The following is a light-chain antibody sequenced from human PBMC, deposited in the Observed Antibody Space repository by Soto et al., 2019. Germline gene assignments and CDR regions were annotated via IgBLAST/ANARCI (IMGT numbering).Light chain of an antibody. CDR1: QSGLYSSNNQNY. V-gene: IGKV4-1*01. CDR2: WAS. Sequence: DIVMTQSADSLAVSLGERATINCKSSQSGLYSSNNQNYLAWYQQKPGQPPKLLIYWASTRESGVPDRFSGSGSGTDFTLTISSLQAEDVAVYDCEQYYSTPRTFGQGTKLEIK. J-gene: IGKJ2*01. CDR3: EQYYSTPRT.